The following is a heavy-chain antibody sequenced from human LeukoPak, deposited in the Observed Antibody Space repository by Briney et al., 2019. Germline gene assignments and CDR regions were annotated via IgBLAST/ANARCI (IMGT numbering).Heavy chain of an antibody. CDR2: INPNSGGT. D-gene: IGHD3-16*01. Sequence: ASVKVSCKASGYTFTGYNMHWVRQAPGQGLEWMGRINPNSGGTNYARKFQGRVTMTRDTSISTAYMELSRLRSDDTAVYYCARAEFVGLRLGEFPLWGQGTLVTVSS. CDR1: GYTFTGYN. J-gene: IGHJ4*02. V-gene: IGHV1-2*06. CDR3: ARAEFVGLRLGEFPL.